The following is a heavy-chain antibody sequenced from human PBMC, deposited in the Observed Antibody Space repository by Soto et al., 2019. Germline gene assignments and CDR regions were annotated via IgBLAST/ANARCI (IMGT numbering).Heavy chain of an antibody. D-gene: IGHD3-16*01. CDR3: ARSMGGGHLASRY. CDR2: ISETGIT. CDR1: VDSIGSGTYY. J-gene: IGHJ4*02. V-gene: IGHV4-31*03. Sequence: QVQLQESGPGLLKPSQTLSLTCTVSVDSIGSGTYYWNWIRQHPGKGLEWIGHISETGITLDSPSLGSRLTMTVDTSKNQFSLKLSSVTAADTAVYYCARSMGGGHLASRYWGQGTLVTVSS.